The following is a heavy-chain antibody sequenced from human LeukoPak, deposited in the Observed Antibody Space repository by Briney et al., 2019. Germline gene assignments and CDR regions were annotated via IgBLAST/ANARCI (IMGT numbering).Heavy chain of an antibody. CDR1: GFTFSSYV. D-gene: IGHD4-17*01. Sequence: GGSLRLSCAASGFTFSSYVMSWVRQAPGKGLEWVSAISGSGGSTYYADSVKGRFTISRDNSKNTLFLQMNGLRAEDTAFYYCAKQPQQDYDDNRGFDYWGQGTLVTVSS. CDR2: ISGSGGST. CDR3: AKQPQQDYDDNRGFDY. V-gene: IGHV3-23*01. J-gene: IGHJ4*02.